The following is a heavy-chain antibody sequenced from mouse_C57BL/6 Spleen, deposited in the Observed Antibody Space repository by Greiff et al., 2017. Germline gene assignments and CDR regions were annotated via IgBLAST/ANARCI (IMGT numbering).Heavy chain of an antibody. D-gene: IGHD1-1*01. CDR2: INPGSGGT. V-gene: IGHV1-54*01. Sequence: VKLQESGAELVRPGTSVKVSCKASGYAFTNYLIEWVKQRPGQGLEWIGVINPGSGGTNYNEKFKGKATLTADKSSSTAYMQLSSLTSEDSAVYCCARILPDYWGQGTTLTVSS. CDR3: ARILPDY. J-gene: IGHJ2*01. CDR1: GYAFTNYL.